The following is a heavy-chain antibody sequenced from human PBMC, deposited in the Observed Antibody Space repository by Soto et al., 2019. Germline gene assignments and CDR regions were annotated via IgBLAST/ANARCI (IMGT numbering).Heavy chain of an antibody. Sequence: QVQLQQSGPGLVKPSQTLSLTCAISGDSVSSNSAAWNWIRQSPSRGLEWLGRTYYRSKWYNDYAVSVKSRITINPDTSKNQFSLQLNSVTPEDTAVYYCARAGRDSSGWYDPNWFDPWGQGTLVTVSS. J-gene: IGHJ5*02. CDR2: TYYRSKWYN. V-gene: IGHV6-1*01. D-gene: IGHD6-19*01. CDR1: GDSVSSNSAA. CDR3: ARAGRDSSGWYDPNWFDP.